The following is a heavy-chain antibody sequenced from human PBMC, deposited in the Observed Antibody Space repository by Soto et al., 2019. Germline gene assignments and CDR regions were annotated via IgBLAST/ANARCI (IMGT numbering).Heavy chain of an antibody. J-gene: IGHJ4*02. CDR3: ARLGLPRQVFYF. CDR1: GFTFSDYG. V-gene: IGHV3-33*01. D-gene: IGHD3-16*01. Sequence: QVQLVESGGGVVQPGRSLRLSCTASGFTFSDYGMKWVRKAPGKGLEWVAFIWYDGSNECYADSVKGRFTISKDNYKNTLYLQMNSLGVEDRAVYSFARLGLPRQVFYFWGQGILVTVSS. CDR2: IWYDGSNE.